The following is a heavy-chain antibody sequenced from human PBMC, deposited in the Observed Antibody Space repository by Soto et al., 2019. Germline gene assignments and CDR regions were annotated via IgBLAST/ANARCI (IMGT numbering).Heavy chain of an antibody. CDR1: GFTFSSYA. CDR3: ARDQRQYDFRSGYWLYYYYGMDV. D-gene: IGHD3-3*01. V-gene: IGHV3-30-3*01. Sequence: GGSLRLSCAASGFTFSSYAMHWVRQAPGKGLEWVAVISYDGSNKYYADSVKGRFTISRDNSKNTLYLQMNSLRAEDTAVYYCARDQRQYDFRSGYWLYYYYGMDVWGQGTTVTVSS. J-gene: IGHJ6*02. CDR2: ISYDGSNK.